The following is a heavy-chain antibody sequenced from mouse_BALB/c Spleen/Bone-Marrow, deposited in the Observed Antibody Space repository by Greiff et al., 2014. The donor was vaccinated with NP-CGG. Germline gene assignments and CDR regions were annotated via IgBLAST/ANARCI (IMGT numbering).Heavy chain of an antibody. V-gene: IGHV2-5-1*01. Sequence: VMLVESGPSLVQPSQSLSITCTVSGFSLTSYGVHWVRQSPGKGLEWLGVIWRGGSTEYNAEFMYRLSRIKDNSKIQVFFKMNSLQADDTAIYYCAKRGNYGYFDYWGQGTPLTVSS. J-gene: IGHJ2*01. D-gene: IGHD2-1*01. CDR1: GFSLTSYG. CDR3: AKRGNYGYFDY. CDR2: IWRGGST.